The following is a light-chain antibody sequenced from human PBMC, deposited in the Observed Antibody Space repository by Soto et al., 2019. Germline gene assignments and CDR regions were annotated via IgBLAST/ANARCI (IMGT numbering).Light chain of an antibody. Sequence: EIVMTQSPATLSVSPGERATLSCMASQSVSGNLAWYQQKPGQAPRLLIYGASTRATGIPARFSGSGSGTEFTLTISSLQSEDFAVYYCQQRSNWPTFGQGTRLEIK. J-gene: IGKJ5*01. V-gene: IGKV3D-15*01. CDR3: QQRSNWPT. CDR1: QSVSGN. CDR2: GAS.